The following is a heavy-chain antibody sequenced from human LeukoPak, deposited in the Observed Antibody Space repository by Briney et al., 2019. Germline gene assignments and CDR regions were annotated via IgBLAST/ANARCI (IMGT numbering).Heavy chain of an antibody. CDR2: INPNSGGT. V-gene: IGHV1-2*02. CDR1: GYTFTGYY. Sequence: ASVKVSCKASGYTFTGYYMHWVRQAPGQGLEWMGWINPNSGGTNYAQKFQGRVTMTRDTSISTAYMELSRLRSDDTAVYYCARDYCSGGSCFQIDYWGQGTLVTVSS. J-gene: IGHJ4*02. CDR3: ARDYCSGGSCFQIDY. D-gene: IGHD2-15*01.